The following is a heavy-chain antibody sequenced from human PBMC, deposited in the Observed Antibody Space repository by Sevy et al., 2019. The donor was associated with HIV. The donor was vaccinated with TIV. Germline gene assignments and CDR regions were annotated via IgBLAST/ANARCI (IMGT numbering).Heavy chain of an antibody. V-gene: IGHV1-69*13. CDR3: ARDRGFSSTSEYGMDV. J-gene: IGHJ6*02. D-gene: IGHD2-2*01. CDR1: GGTFNSFA. Sequence: ASVKVSCKASGGTFNSFAIVWVRQAPGQGLEWMGGIIPPFGTTNYAQNFQGRVTITADDSTTTGYMEMSSLRYDDTAVSYCARDRGFSSTSEYGMDVWGQGTTVTVSS. CDR2: IIPPFGTT.